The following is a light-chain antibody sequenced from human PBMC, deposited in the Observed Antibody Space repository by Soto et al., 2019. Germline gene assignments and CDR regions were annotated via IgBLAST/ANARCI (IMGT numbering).Light chain of an antibody. Sequence: QSALTQPASVSGSPGQSITISCTGTSSDVGGYNYVSWYQQHPGKAPKLMIFDVNNRPSGVSNRFSGSKSGNTASLTISGLQAEDEADYYCCSYTSSSTYVFGTGTKLT. J-gene: IGLJ1*01. CDR1: SSDVGGYNY. CDR2: DVN. CDR3: CSYTSSSTYV. V-gene: IGLV2-14*01.